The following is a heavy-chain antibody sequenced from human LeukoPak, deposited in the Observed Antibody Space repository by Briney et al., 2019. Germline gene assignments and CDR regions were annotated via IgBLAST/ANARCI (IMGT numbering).Heavy chain of an antibody. V-gene: IGHV3-7*01. CDR1: GFTFRSYG. J-gene: IGHJ4*02. CDR2: IKQDGSEK. D-gene: IGHD3-3*01. CDR3: ARPITIFGVVDY. Sequence: GGSLRLSCAASGFTFRSYGMSWVRQAPGKGLEWVANIKQDGSEKYYVDSVKGRFTISRDNAKNSLYLQMNSLRAEDTAVYYCARPITIFGVVDYWGQGTLVTVSS.